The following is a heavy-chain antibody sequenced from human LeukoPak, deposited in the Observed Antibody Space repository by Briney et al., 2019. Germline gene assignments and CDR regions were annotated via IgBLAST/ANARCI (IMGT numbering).Heavy chain of an antibody. CDR1: GYSFASYW. V-gene: IGHV5-51*01. CDR3: ARHYYYDTRGYYFIMDY. J-gene: IGHJ4*02. CDR2: IYPGDSNI. Sequence: GESLKIPCQGSGYSFASYWIGWVRQMPGKGLEWMGIIYPGDSNIKYSPSFQGQVTISADKSISTAYLQWSSLKASDTAIYYCARHYYYDTRGYYFIMDYWGQGTLVTVSS. D-gene: IGHD3-22*01.